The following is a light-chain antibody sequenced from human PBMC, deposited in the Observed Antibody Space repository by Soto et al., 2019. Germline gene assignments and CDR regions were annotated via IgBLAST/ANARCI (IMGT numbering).Light chain of an antibody. CDR2: KAS. CDR1: HSISSY. J-gene: IGKJ1*01. V-gene: IGKV1-5*03. CDR3: QQYNSFPWT. Sequence: DVQMTQSPSTLSASVGDRVTITCRASHSISSYLTWYQQKPGKAPKLLIYKASNLESGVPSSFSGSGSGTEFTLTISSLQPDDFAAYYCQQYNSFPWTFGQGTKVDIK.